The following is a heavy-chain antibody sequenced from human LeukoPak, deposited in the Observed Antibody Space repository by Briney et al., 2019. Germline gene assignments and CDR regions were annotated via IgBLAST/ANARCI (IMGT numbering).Heavy chain of an antibody. CDR3: ARLIAVAGTGHFDY. J-gene: IGHJ4*02. Sequence: SVKVSCKASGGTFSSFAISWVRQAPGQGLEWMGGIIPIFGTANYAQKFQGRVTITADESTSTAYMELSSLRSEDTAVYYCARLIAVAGTGHFDYWGQGTLVTVSS. CDR1: GGTFSSFA. CDR2: IIPIFGTA. D-gene: IGHD6-19*01. V-gene: IGHV1-69*13.